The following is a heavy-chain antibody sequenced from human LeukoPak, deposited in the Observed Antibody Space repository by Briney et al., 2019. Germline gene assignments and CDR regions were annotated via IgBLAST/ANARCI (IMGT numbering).Heavy chain of an antibody. Sequence: ASVKVSCKASGYTFTSYGISWVRQAPGQGLEWMGWISAYNGNTNYAQKLQGRVTKTTDTSTSTAYMELRSLRSDDTAVYYCARELYYYDSSGYYSHAFDIWGQGTMVTVSS. D-gene: IGHD3-22*01. CDR2: ISAYNGNT. V-gene: IGHV1-18*01. CDR3: ARELYYYDSSGYYSHAFDI. J-gene: IGHJ3*02. CDR1: GYTFTSYG.